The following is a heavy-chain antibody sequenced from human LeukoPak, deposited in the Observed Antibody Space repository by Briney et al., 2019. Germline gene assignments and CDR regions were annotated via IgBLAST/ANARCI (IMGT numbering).Heavy chain of an antibody. CDR2: MNPNSGNT. CDR3: ARSGVGARKSVGGVKYDYGMDV. D-gene: IGHD3-16*01. J-gene: IGHJ6*02. V-gene: IGHV1-8*01. Sequence: ASVKVSCKASGYTFTSYDINWVRQATGQGLEWMGWMNPNSGNTGYARKFQGRVTMTRNTSISTAYMELSSLRSEDTAVYYCARSGVGARKSVGGVKYDYGMDVWGQGTTVTVSS. CDR1: GYTFTSYD.